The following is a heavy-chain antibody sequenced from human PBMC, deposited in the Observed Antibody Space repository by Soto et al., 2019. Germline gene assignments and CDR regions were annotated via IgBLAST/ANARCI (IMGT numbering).Heavy chain of an antibody. CDR2: IYSGGST. V-gene: IGHV3-53*02. CDR1: GFTVIGNY. Sequence: EVQLVETGGGLIQPGGSLRLSCAASGFTVIGNYMSWVRQAPGKGLEWVSVIYSGGSTYYADSVKGRFTISRDYSKNTLYLQMNSLRAEDTAVYYCGRESAAAGPIYYWGQGTLVTVSS. D-gene: IGHD6-13*01. CDR3: GRESAAAGPIYY. J-gene: IGHJ4*02.